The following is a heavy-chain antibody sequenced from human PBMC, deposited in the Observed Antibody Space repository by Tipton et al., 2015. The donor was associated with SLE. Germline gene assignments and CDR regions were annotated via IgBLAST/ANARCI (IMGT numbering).Heavy chain of an antibody. CDR1: GGSIRSYY. D-gene: IGHD3-10*01. J-gene: IGHJ6*02. CDR3: ARDRGTGYVDV. CDR2: IYYSGST. Sequence: TLSLTCTVSGGSIRSYYWTWIRQPPGKGLEWIGYIYYSGSTNYNPSLKSRVTISVDTSKNQFSLKLSSVTAADTAVYYCARDRGTGYVDVWGHGTTVTVSS. V-gene: IGHV4-59*12.